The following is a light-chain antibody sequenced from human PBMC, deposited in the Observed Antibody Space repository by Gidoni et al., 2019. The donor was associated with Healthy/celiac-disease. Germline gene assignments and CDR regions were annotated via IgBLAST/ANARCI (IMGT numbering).Light chain of an antibody. CDR3: QQYNNWPLT. CDR1: QSVSSN. V-gene: IGKV3-15*01. J-gene: IGKJ4*01. Sequence: ELVMTQSPATLSVSPGERATLSCRASQSVSSNLAWYQQKPGQAPRLLIYGASTRATGIPARFSGSGSGTEVTITISRLQSEDFAVYYCQQYNNWPLTFGGGTKVEIK. CDR2: GAS.